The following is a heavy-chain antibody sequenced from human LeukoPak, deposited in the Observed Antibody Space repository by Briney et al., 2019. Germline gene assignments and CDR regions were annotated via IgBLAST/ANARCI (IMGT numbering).Heavy chain of an antibody. CDR1: GFTFSSYA. J-gene: IGHJ3*02. Sequence: GGSLRLSCAASGFTFSSYAMSWVRQAPGKGLEWVSAISGSGSTYYADSVKGRFTISRDNSKNTLYLQMNSLRAEDTAVYYCAGWLQSNAFDIWGQGTMVTVSS. D-gene: IGHD5-24*01. V-gene: IGHV3-23*01. CDR2: ISGSGST. CDR3: AGWLQSNAFDI.